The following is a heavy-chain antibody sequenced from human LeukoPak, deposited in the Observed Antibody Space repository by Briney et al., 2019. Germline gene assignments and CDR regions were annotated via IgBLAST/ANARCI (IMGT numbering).Heavy chain of an antibody. CDR1: GYTFTSYG. CDR3: ARGVYCDRSGYYNMDV. D-gene: IGHD3-22*01. CDR2: ISTYSGNT. J-gene: IGHJ6*02. Sequence: ASVKVSCKASGYTFTSYGINWVRQAPGQGLEWMGWISTYSGNTNYAQKFQGRVTMTTDTSTRTAYMELRSLRSDDTAVYYCARGVYCDRSGYYNMDVWGQGTTVTVSS. V-gene: IGHV1-18*01.